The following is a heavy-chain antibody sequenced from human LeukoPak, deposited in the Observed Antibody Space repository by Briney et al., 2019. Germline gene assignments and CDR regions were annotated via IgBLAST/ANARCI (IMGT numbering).Heavy chain of an antibody. D-gene: IGHD6-6*01. Sequence: GGSLRLSCAASGFTFSSYSMNWVRQAPGKGLEWVSSISSSSSYIYYADSVKGRFTISRDNAKNSLYLQMNSLRAEDTAVYYCARAGTSSSPFSGFDYWGQGTLVTVSS. CDR2: ISSSSSYI. CDR1: GFTFSSYS. V-gene: IGHV3-21*01. CDR3: ARAGTSSSPFSGFDY. J-gene: IGHJ4*02.